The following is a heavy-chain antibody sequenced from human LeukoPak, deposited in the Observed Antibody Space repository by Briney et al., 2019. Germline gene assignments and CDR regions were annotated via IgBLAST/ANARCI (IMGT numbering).Heavy chain of an antibody. J-gene: IGHJ5*02. D-gene: IGHD3-10*01. CDR3: ARSRITMVRGVNPWFDP. CDR2: INTNTGNP. CDR1: GGTFTSYA. V-gene: IGHV7-4-1*02. Sequence: ASVKVSCKASGGTFTSYAMNWVRQAPGQGLEWMGWINTNTGNPTYAQGFTGRFVFSLDTSVSTAYLQISSLKAEDTAVYYCARSRITMVRGVNPWFDPWGQGTLVTVSS.